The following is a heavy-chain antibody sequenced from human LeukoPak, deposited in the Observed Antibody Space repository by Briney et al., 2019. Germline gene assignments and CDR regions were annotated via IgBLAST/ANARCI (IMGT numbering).Heavy chain of an antibody. CDR2: IWYDGSNK. V-gene: IGHV3-33*06. J-gene: IGHJ4*02. D-gene: IGHD3-22*01. CDR1: GFTFSSYG. CDR3: AKDTLLGYDSSGYYSSRGY. Sequence: PGGSLRLSCAASGFTFSSYGMHWVRQAPGKGLEWVAVIWYDGSNKYYADSVKGRFTISRDNSKNTLYLQMNSLRAEDTAVYYCAKDTLLGYDSSGYYSSRGYWGQGTLVTVSS.